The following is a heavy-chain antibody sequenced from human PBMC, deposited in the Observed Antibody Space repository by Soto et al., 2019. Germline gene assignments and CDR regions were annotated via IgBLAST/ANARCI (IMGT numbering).Heavy chain of an antibody. CDR1: GYTFTGYY. CDR3: ARDGSRYVIVGATSGMDV. D-gene: IGHD1-26*01. V-gene: IGHV1-2*04. J-gene: IGHJ6*02. CDR2: INPNSGGT. Sequence: QVQLVQSGAEVKKPGASVKVSCKASGYTFTGYYMHWVRQAPGQGLEWMGWINPNSGGTNYAQKLQGWVTMTRDPSIITAHMELSRLRSDDPAVYCCARDGSRYVIVGATSGMDVWGQGTTVTVSS.